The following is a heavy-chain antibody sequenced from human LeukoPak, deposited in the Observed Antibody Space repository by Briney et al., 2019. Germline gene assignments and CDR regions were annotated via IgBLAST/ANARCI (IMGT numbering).Heavy chain of an antibody. D-gene: IGHD3-22*01. CDR2: IYPSDSDT. Sequence: GESLKISCKASGYTFTSYWIGWVRQMPGKGLEWMGIIYPSDSDTKYRPSFQGQVTISADKSINTAYLQWSSLKASDTAMYYCARLDYDTNGYHLYFDYWGQGTLVTVSS. CDR1: GYTFTSYW. J-gene: IGHJ4*02. V-gene: IGHV5-51*01. CDR3: ARLDYDTNGYHLYFDY.